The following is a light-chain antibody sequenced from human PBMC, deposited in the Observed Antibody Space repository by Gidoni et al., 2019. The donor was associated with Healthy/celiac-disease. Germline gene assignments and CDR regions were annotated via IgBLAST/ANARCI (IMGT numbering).Light chain of an antibody. CDR1: QDISNY. V-gene: IGKV1-33*01. J-gene: IGKJ4*01. CDR2: DAS. Sequence: SSLSASVGDRVTITCQASQDISNYLNWYQQKPGKAPKLLIYDASNLETGVPSRFSGSGSGTDFTFTISSLQPEDIATYYCQQYDNRPPLTFGGGTKVEIK. CDR3: QQYDNRPPLT.